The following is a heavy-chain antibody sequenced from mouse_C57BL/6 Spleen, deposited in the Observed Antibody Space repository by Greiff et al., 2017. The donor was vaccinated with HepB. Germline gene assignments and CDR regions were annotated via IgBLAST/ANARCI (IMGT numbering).Heavy chain of an antibody. CDR1: GYTFTSYW. J-gene: IGHJ4*01. V-gene: IGHV1-59*01. CDR3: ARWYYGSDYYAMDY. CDR2: IDPSDSYT. D-gene: IGHD1-1*01. Sequence: QVQLQQPGAELVRPGTSVKLSCKASGYTFTSYWMHWVKQRPGQGLEWIGVIDPSDSYTNYNQKFKGKATLTVDTSSSTAYMQLSSLTSEDSAVYYCARWYYGSDYYAMDYWGQGTSVTVSS.